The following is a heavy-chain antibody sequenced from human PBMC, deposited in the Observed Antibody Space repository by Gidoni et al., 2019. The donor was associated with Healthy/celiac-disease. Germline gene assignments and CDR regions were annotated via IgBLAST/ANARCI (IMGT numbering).Heavy chain of an antibody. V-gene: IGHV3-30-3*01. CDR2: ISYDGSNN. CDR1: GFTFSSYA. CDR3: ARDIVVVVAAASHFWFDP. D-gene: IGHD2-15*01. J-gene: IGHJ5*02. Sequence: QVQLVESGGGVVQPGRSLRLSCAASGFTFSSYARHWVRQAPGKGLEWVAVISYDGSNNYYADSVKGRFTISRDNSKNTLYLQMNSLRAEDTAVYYCARDIVVVVAAASHFWFDPWGQGTLVTVSS.